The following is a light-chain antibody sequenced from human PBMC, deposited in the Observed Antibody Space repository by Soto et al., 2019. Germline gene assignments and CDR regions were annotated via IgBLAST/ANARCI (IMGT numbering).Light chain of an antibody. CDR2: DTS. Sequence: QAVVTKEPSLTVYPGGTVTLTCGSSTGAVTSNHHPYWFQQKAGQAPRTLIYDTSNKHSWTPARFSGSLLGDNAALTLAGEQPEDEAQYYCLLSYNAARVFGGGTKLTVL. CDR1: TGAVTSNHH. J-gene: IGLJ3*02. CDR3: LLSYNAARV. V-gene: IGLV7-46*01.